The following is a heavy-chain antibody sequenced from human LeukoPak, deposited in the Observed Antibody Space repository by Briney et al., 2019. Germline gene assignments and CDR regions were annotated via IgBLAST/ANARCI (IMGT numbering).Heavy chain of an antibody. V-gene: IGHV3-7*04. D-gene: IGHD2-21*02. J-gene: IGHJ4*02. CDR1: GFTFSSYW. CDR2: IKQDGSEK. CDR3: ARVRILSDCFFDY. Sequence: PGGSLRLSCAASGFTFSSYWMSWVRQAPGKGLEWVANIKQDGSEKYYVDSVKGRFTISRDNARNSVYLQMNSLRDEDTAVYYCARVRILSDCFFDYWGQGTLVTVAS.